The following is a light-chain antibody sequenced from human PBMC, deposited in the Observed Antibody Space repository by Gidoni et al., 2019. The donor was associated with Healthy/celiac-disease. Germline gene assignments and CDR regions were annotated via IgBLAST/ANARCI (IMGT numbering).Light chain of an antibody. CDR1: QSISSY. J-gene: IGKJ2*01. CDR2: GAS. CDR3: LPSFRTLFT. Sequence: DSQMTQSPSSLSASVGDRVTITCRASQSISSYLNWYQQKPGKAPQLLIYGASSLQSGVPSRFSGSGSGTDFPLTISSLQPADFATYYCLPSFRTLFTFGQGTKLEIK. V-gene: IGKV1-39*01.